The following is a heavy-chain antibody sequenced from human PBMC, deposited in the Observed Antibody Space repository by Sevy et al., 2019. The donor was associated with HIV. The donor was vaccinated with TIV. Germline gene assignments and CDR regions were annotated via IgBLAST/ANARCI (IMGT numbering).Heavy chain of an antibody. D-gene: IGHD3-22*01. CDR3: AATREYYDENSGYFDY. V-gene: IGHV1-24*01. CDR1: GYTLTNLA. J-gene: IGHJ4*02. CDR2: FDPEDGET. Sequence: ASVKVSCKVSGYTLTNLAMHWVRQAPGQGLEWMGRFDPEDGETIYAQTFQGRLTMTEDTSSDTAYMELNSLRSEDTAVYYCAATREYYDENSGYFDYWGQGTLVTVSS.